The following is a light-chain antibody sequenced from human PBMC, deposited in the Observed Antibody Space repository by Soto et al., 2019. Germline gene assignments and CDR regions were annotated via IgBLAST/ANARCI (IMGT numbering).Light chain of an antibody. CDR3: ASWDVSLEAWV. J-gene: IGLJ3*02. Sequence: QSVLIQPPSASGTPGQRVTISCSGGSSNIGSNTVNWFQQVPGMAPRLLIYNDSQRPSGVPDRFSGSRSGTSASLAISGLQSDDEADFYCASWDVSLEAWVFGGGTKLTVL. CDR1: SSNIGSNT. V-gene: IGLV1-44*01. CDR2: NDS.